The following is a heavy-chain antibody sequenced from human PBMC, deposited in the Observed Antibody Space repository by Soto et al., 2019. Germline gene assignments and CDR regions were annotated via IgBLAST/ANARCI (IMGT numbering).Heavy chain of an antibody. D-gene: IGHD1-20*01. V-gene: IGHV4-30-4*01. CDR1: GGSISSGDYY. Sequence: QVQLQESGPGLVKPSQTLSLTCSVSGGSISSGDYYWSWIRQPPGKGLEWIGYIFYSGSTFYNPSLTSRISLSVDTSKNQFSLKLSSVTAADTAVYYCARIRVITPAGGRGYFDYWGQGILVTVSS. CDR2: IFYSGST. J-gene: IGHJ4*02. CDR3: ARIRVITPAGGRGYFDY.